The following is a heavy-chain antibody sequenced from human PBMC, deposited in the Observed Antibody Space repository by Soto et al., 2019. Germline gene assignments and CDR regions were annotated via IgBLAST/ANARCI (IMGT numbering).Heavy chain of an antibody. Sequence: GGFLRLSCAASGFTVISNYMSWVRQAPGKGLEWVSVIYSDGSRTTYADSVKGRFTISRDKAKNMLHLQMNSLRAEDTAVYYCARALTYYYDIDYWGQGTLVTVSS. CDR3: ARALTYYYDIDY. V-gene: IGHV3-74*01. J-gene: IGHJ4*02. D-gene: IGHD3-22*01. CDR2: IYSDGSRT. CDR1: GFTVISNY.